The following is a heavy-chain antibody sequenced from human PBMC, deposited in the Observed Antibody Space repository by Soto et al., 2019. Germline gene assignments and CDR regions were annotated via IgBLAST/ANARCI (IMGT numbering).Heavy chain of an antibody. CDR3: ARRVLEYHAFDI. Sequence: QLQLQESGPGLVKPSETLSLTCTVSGDSISSSNYYWGWIRQPPGKGLEWIENINYSGSTYYNPSLKSRVTISVDTSKNQFSLKLSSVTAADTAVYYCARRVLEYHAFDIWGQGTMVTVSS. D-gene: IGHD6-6*01. CDR1: GDSISSSNYY. J-gene: IGHJ3*02. CDR2: INYSGST. V-gene: IGHV4-39*01.